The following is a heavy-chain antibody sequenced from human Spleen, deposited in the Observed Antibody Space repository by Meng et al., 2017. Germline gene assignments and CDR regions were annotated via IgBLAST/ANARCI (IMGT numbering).Heavy chain of an antibody. CDR2: ISSSGTTI. Sequence: GESLKISCAASGFTFSGYEMNWVRQAPGKGLEWVSSISSSGTTIYYADSVKGRFTISRDNAKKSLYLQMNSLRAEDTAVYYCARDREMATTEYFDYWGQGTLVTVSS. D-gene: IGHD5-24*01. V-gene: IGHV3-48*03. CDR1: GFTFSGYE. CDR3: ARDREMATTEYFDY. J-gene: IGHJ4*02.